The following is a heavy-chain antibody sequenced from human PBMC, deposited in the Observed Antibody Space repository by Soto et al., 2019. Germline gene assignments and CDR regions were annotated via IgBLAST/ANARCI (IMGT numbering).Heavy chain of an antibody. V-gene: IGHV4-59*01. Sequence: TSETLSLTCTVSGGSITSSYWSWVRRPPGKGLEWIAYIYDTGISGYTPSTSYNPSLKSRVTMSVDTSKSQFSLKLTSVTAADTAVYYCARGEDAFFYYGLDVWGQGITVTVSS. J-gene: IGHJ6*02. CDR3: ARGEDAFFYYGLDV. CDR1: GGSITSSY. CDR2: IYDTGISGYTPST.